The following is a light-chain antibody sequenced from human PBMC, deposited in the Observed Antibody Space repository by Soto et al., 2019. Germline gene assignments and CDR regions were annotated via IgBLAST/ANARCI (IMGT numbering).Light chain of an antibody. CDR2: GVS. V-gene: IGLV2-14*01. J-gene: IGLJ2*01. CDR1: SSDVGGYNY. CDR3: SSYTSSSTLVV. Sequence: QSALTQPASVSGSPGQSITISCTGTSSDVGGYNYVSWYQQHPGKAPKLIIYGVSSRPSGVSNRFSGSKSGNTASLTISGLQAEDEADYYCSSYTSSSTLVVFGGGTKVTVL.